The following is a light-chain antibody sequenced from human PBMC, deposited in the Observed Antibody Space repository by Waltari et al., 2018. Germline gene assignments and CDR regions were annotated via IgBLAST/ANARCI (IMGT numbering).Light chain of an antibody. J-gene: IGLJ1*01. CDR1: SSNIGAGYD. V-gene: IGLV1-40*01. Sequence: QSVLTQPPSVSGAPGQRVTISCTGSSSNIGAGYDVQWYQHLPGTAPKVIIYDNNNRPSGVPDRCSGSKSGTSDSLAITGLQAEDEGDYYCQSYDSSLSGYVFGSGTRVTVL. CDR2: DNN. CDR3: QSYDSSLSGYV.